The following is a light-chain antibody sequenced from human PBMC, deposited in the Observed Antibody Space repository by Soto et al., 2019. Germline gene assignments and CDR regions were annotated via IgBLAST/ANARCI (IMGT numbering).Light chain of an antibody. J-gene: IGKJ1*01. CDR2: ASS. CDR3: HQYYQYPLT. CDR1: QEISPF. V-gene: IGKV1-8*01. Sequence: AIRVTQSPSSISASTGDRVTITCLASQEISPFLAWYQQRPGKAPNLLLYASSTLKSGVPSSFSGSGSGTDFTLTISNLQSEDSATYFCHQYYQYPLTFGQGTKVEI.